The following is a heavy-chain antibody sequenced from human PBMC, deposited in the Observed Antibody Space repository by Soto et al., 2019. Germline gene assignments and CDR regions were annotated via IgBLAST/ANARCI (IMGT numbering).Heavy chain of an antibody. CDR3: AKDQGSGSYYLGSDAFDI. J-gene: IGHJ3*02. D-gene: IGHD3-10*01. V-gene: IGHV3-30*18. CDR1: GFTFSSYG. Sequence: QVQLVESGGGVVQPGRSLRLSCAASGFTFSSYGMHWVRQAPGKGLEWVAAISYDGSNKYYADSVKGRVTISRDNSKNALYLQMSSLRAEDTAVYYCAKDQGSGSYYLGSDAFDIWGQGTMVTVSS. CDR2: ISYDGSNK.